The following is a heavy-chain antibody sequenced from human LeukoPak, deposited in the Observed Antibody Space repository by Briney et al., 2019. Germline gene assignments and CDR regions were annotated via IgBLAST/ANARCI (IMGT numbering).Heavy chain of an antibody. V-gene: IGHV3-11*01. CDR2: ISSSGSTI. CDR3: AGYYSDYRYHNYYMDA. CDR1: GFTFSDYY. D-gene: IGHD4-11*01. Sequence: GGSLRLSCAASGFTFSDYYMSWIRQAPGKGLEWVSYISSSGSTIYYADSVKGRFTISRDNSKNTMYSQMNSLRAEDTAVYYCAGYYSDYRYHNYYMDAWGKGITVTVSS. J-gene: IGHJ6*03.